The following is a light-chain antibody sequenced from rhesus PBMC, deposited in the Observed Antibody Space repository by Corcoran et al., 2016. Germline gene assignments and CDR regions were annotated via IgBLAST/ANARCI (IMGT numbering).Light chain of an antibody. CDR1: QGISSW. V-gene: IGKV1-21*01. CDR3: QQYTSPPRT. Sequence: DIQMTQSPSSLSASVGDRVTIACRASQGISSWLAWYQQQPGKAPKLLIYKASMFQSGGPSRLSGSGSGTDFNLTISSLQPEDFATYYCQQYTSPPRTFGQGTKVEIK. CDR2: KAS. J-gene: IGKJ1*01.